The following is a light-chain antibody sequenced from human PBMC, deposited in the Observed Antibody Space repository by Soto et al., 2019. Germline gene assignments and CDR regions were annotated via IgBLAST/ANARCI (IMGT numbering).Light chain of an antibody. CDR1: QSVSSN. V-gene: IGKV3-15*01. CDR3: QQYHNWPSWT. J-gene: IGKJ1*01. CDR2: GAS. Sequence: EIVMTQSPATLSVSPAERATLSCRASQSVSSNLAWYQQKPGQAPRLLIYGASTRATGIPARFSVSGSGTEFTLTISRLQSEDFAVYYCQQYHNWPSWTFGQGTKVEIK.